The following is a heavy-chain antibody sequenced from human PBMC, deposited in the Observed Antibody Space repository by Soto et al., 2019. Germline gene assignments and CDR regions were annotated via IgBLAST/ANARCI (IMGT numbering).Heavy chain of an antibody. Sequence: EVQLVESGGGLVKPGGSLRLSCAASGFTFSSYSMNWVRQAPGKGLEWVSSISSSSYIYYADSVKGRFTISRDNAKNSLYLQMNSLRAEDTAVYYCASRRVYYYGMDVWGQGTTVTVSS. CDR3: ASRRVYYYGMDV. V-gene: IGHV3-21*01. J-gene: IGHJ6*02. CDR2: ISSSSYI. CDR1: GFTFSSYS.